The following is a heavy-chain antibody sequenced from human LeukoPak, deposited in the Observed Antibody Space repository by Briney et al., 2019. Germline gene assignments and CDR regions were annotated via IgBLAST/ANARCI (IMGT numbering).Heavy chain of an antibody. D-gene: IGHD2-15*01. CDR1: GGTFSSYA. J-gene: IGHJ4*02. V-gene: IGHV1-69*13. CDR2: IIPIFGTA. CDR3: ARKRLGYCSGGSCPLDY. Sequence: ASVKVSCKASGGTFSSYAISWVRQAPGQGLEWMGGIIPIFGTANYAQKFQGRVTITADESTSTAYMELSSLGSEDTAVYYCARKRLGYCSGGSCPLDYWGQGTLVTVSS.